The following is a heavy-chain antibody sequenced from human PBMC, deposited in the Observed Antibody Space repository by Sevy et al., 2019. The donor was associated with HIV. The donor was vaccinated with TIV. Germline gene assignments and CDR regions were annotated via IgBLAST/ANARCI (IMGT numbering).Heavy chain of an antibody. CDR3: ARDSGAPQNWFDP. Sequence: SETLSLTCTVSGGSIISYWSWIRQPPGKGLEWIGYIYYSGATNYNPYLKSRVTISLDTSKNQFSLNLSSVTAADTAVYYCARDSGAPQNWFDPWGQGTLVTVSS. CDR2: IYYSGAT. V-gene: IGHV4-59*01. J-gene: IGHJ5*02. D-gene: IGHD1-26*01. CDR1: GGSIISY.